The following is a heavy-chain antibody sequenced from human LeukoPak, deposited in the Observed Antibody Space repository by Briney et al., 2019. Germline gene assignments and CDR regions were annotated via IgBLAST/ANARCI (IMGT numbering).Heavy chain of an antibody. CDR1: GYTFTDYY. D-gene: IGHD5-12*01. CDR3: ARDRRSPHSAYDWGHLDI. V-gene: IGHV1-2*02. J-gene: IGHJ4*02. Sequence: ASVKVSCKASGYTFTDYYIHWVRQAPGQGLEWMGWIYPNTGGTKYAQKFKGRVTMTRDTSISTAYMDLKRLTSDDTAVYYCARDRRSPHSAYDWGHLDIWGQGTLVAVSS. CDR2: IYPNTGGT.